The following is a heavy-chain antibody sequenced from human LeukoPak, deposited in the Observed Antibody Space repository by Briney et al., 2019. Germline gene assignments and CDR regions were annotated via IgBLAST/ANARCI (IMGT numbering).Heavy chain of an antibody. J-gene: IGHJ4*02. D-gene: IGHD5-18*01. CDR1: GFTFSIHA. V-gene: IGHV3-23*01. Sequence: GGSLRLSCAASGFTFSIHAMSGVRQPPGRGREGCAAIRGRGGSTYYAASVTGRFTISRDHSKNTLYLQMNNLRAEDTAVYYCAKVGPRYSYGPPYFDYWGQGTLVTVSS. CDR3: AKVGPRYSYGPPYFDY. CDR2: IRGRGGST.